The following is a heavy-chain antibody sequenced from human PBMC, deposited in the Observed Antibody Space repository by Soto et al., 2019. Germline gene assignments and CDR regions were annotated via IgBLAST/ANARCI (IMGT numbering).Heavy chain of an antibody. CDR1: GFTFSDYY. CDR3: AREGTTYYYYYYMDV. D-gene: IGHD1-1*01. Sequence: PGGSLRLSCAASGFTFSDYYMSWIRQAPGKGLEWVSYISSSGSTIYYADSVKGRFTISRDNARNSLYLQMNSLRAEDTAVYYCAREGTTYYYYYYMDVWGKGTTVTVSS. J-gene: IGHJ6*03. CDR2: ISSSGSTI. V-gene: IGHV3-11*01.